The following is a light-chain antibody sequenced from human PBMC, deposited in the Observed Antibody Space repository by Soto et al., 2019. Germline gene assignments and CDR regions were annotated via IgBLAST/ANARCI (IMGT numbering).Light chain of an antibody. CDR3: QQYQAFST. J-gene: IGKJ1*01. CDR1: QTIGKW. CDR2: KTS. V-gene: IGKV1-5*03. Sequence: DIQMTQSPSTLSASVGDRVTITCRASQTIGKWLAWYQQKPGKAPKLLIYKTSGLESGVPSRFSGHGSGTEFTLTISSLQPDDFATYYCQQYQAFSTFGQGTKV.